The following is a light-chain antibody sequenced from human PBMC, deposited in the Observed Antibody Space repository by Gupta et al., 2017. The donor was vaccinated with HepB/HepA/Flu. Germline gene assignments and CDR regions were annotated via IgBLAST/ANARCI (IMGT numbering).Light chain of an antibody. CDR1: SSNIGAGYD. Sequence: VLTQPPSVSGAPGQRVTISCTGSSSNIGAGYDVHWYQQLPGTAPKLLIYGNSNRPSGVPDRFSGSKSGTSASLAITGLQAEDEADYYCQSYDSSLSGHVVFGGGTKLTVL. V-gene: IGLV1-40*01. CDR3: QSYDSSLSGHVV. J-gene: IGLJ2*01. CDR2: GNS.